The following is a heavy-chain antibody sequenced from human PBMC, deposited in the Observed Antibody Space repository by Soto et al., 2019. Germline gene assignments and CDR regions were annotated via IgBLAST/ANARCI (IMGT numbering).Heavy chain of an antibody. D-gene: IGHD3-22*01. CDR1: GDSVSSNSAA. CDR3: ARCDDSSGYSNWFDP. Sequence: SQTLSLTCVISGDSVSSNSAAWNWIRQSPSRGLEWLGRTYYRSKWYNDYAVSVKSRITINPDTSKNQFSLQLNSVTPEDTAVYYCARCDDSSGYSNWFDPWGQATLVTVSS. CDR2: TYYRSKWYN. V-gene: IGHV6-1*01. J-gene: IGHJ5*02.